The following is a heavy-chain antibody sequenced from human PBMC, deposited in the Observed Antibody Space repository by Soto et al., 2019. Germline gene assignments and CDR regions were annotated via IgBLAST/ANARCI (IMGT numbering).Heavy chain of an antibody. CDR2: IIPIFGTA. CDR1: GGTFSSYA. V-gene: IGHV1-69*13. J-gene: IGHJ6*02. Sequence: ASVKVSCKASGGTFSSYAISWVRQAPGQGLEWMGGIIPIFGTANYAQKFQGRVTITADESTSTAYMELSSLRSEDTAVYYCARVTRGYSYGFPPYYYGMDVWGQGTTVTVSS. D-gene: IGHD5-18*01. CDR3: ARVTRGYSYGFPPYYYGMDV.